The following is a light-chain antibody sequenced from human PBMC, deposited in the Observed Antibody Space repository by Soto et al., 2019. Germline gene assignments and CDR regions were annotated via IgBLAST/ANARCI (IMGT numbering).Light chain of an antibody. CDR1: QSLSSNF. Sequence: EIVLTQSPGTLSLSPGARATLSCRASQSLSSNFLAWYQQKPGRAPRLLIYGSSSRATGIPDRFSGSGSGTDFTLTISRLEPEDFAVYYCQQYGSSPGTFGQGTKLEI. J-gene: IGKJ2*01. CDR3: QQYGSSPGT. V-gene: IGKV3-20*01. CDR2: GSS.